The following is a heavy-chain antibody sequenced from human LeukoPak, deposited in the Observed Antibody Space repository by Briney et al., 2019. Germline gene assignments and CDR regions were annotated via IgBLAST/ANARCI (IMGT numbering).Heavy chain of an antibody. CDR2: IIPIFGTA. CDR1: GGTFSSYA. Sequence: SVKVSCKAAGGTFSSYAISWVRQAPGQGLEWMGGIIPIFGTANYAQKFQGRVTITADESTSTAYMELSSLRSEDTAVYYCARFGIGRAVAGVDIWGQGTMVTVSS. D-gene: IGHD6-19*01. V-gene: IGHV1-69*13. J-gene: IGHJ3*02. CDR3: ARFGIGRAVAGVDI.